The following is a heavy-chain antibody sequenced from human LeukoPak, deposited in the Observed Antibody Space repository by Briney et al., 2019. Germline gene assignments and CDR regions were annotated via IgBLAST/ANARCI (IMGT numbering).Heavy chain of an antibody. CDR2: IGSSSSYT. J-gene: IGHJ4*02. V-gene: IGHV3-11*03. CDR1: GFTFSDYY. CDR3: ERQPDDFSGWNNGQDFFDY. Sequence: GGSLRLFCAASGFTFSDYYMSWIRQAPGKGLEGVSYIGSSSSYTNYADSVKGRFTVSRDNAKNSLYLQMDSLRVEDTAVYYCERQPDDFSGWNNGQDFFDYWGQGTLVTVSS. D-gene: IGHD6-19*01.